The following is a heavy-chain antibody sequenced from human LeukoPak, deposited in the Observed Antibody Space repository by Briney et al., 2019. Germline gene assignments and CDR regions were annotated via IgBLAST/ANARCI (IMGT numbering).Heavy chain of an antibody. CDR1: GGSISSGSYY. CDR3: ARDHDPYYYDSSGYASDI. V-gene: IGHV4-61*02. CDR2: IYTSGST. D-gene: IGHD3-22*01. J-gene: IGHJ3*02. Sequence: SQTLSLTCTVSGGSISSGSYYWSWIRQPAGKGLEWIGRIYTSGSTNYNPSLKSRVTISVDTSKNQFSLKLSSVTAADTAVYYCARDHDPYYYDSSGYASDIWGQGTMVTVSS.